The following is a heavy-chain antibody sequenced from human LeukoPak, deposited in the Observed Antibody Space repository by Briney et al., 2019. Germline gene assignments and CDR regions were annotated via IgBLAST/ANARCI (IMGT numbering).Heavy chain of an antibody. D-gene: IGHD6-19*01. CDR2: IGSSGTTI. Sequence: GGSLRLSCAVSGFPFSLYEMNWVRQAPGKGLEWVSNIGSSGTTIYYADPVKGRFSISRDNAKSSLYLQMNSLRVEDTAVYYCALLAVASDFDYWGQGALVTVSS. CDR1: GFPFSLYE. J-gene: IGHJ4*02. V-gene: IGHV3-48*03. CDR3: ALLAVASDFDY.